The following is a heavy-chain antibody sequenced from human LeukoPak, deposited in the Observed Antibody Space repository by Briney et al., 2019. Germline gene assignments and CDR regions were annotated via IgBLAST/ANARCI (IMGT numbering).Heavy chain of an antibody. V-gene: IGHV1-2*02. J-gene: IGHJ4*02. CDR2: INPNSGGT. Sequence: ASVKVSCKASGYTFTSYAIDWVRQAPGQGLEWMGWINPNSGGTNYAQKFQGRVTMTRDTSISTAYMELSRLRSDDTAVYYCARDLSVAGTLGYWGQGTLVTVSS. D-gene: IGHD6-19*01. CDR3: ARDLSVAGTLGY. CDR1: GYTFTSYA.